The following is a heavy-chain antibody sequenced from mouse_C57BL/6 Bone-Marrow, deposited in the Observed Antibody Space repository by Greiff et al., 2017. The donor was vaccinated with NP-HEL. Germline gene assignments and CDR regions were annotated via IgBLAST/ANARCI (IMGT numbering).Heavy chain of an antibody. CDR1: GFSLTSYA. CDR3: ASYYGSSSWFAY. V-gene: IGHV2-9-1*01. D-gene: IGHD1-1*01. Sequence: QVQLQQSGPGLVAPSQSLSITCTVSGFSLTSYAISWVRQPPGKGLEWLGVIWTGGGTNYNSALKSRLSISKDNSKSQVFLKMNSLQTDDTAGYYCASYYGSSSWFAYWGKGTLVTVSA. J-gene: IGHJ3*01. CDR2: IWTGGGT.